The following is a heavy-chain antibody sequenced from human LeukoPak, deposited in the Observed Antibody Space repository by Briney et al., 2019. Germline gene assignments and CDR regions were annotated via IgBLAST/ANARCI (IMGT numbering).Heavy chain of an antibody. J-gene: IGHJ4*02. CDR2: ISWNSGSI. Sequence: GRSLRLSCAASGFTFDDYAMHWVRQAPGKGLEWVSGISWNSGSIGYADSVKGRFTISRDNAKNTLYLQMNSLRAEDTAVYYCASRITGPSWGQGTLVTVSS. V-gene: IGHV3-9*01. CDR3: ASRITGPS. CDR1: GFTFDDYA. D-gene: IGHD1-7*01.